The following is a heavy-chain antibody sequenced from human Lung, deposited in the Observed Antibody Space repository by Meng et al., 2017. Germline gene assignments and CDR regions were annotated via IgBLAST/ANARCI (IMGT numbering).Heavy chain of an antibody. J-gene: IGHJ4*02. V-gene: IGHV3-21*01. D-gene: IGHD2-15*01. Sequence: EVQLVESGGGLVKPGGSLRLSCAAYGFTFSSYSMNWVRQAPGKGLEWVSSISSSSTYADSVKGRFTISRDNAKNSLYLQMNSLRAEDTAVYYCARGRVVVAATPSDYWGQGTLVTVSS. CDR2: ISSSST. CDR3: ARGRVVVAATPSDY. CDR1: GFTFSSYS.